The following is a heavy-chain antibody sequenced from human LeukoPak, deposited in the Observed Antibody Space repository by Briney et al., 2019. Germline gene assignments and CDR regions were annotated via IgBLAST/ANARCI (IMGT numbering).Heavy chain of an antibody. D-gene: IGHD4-17*01. CDR1: GFTFSSYW. CDR3: AREKTTVTTPWLDP. CDR2: IKQDGSEK. Sequence: GGSLRLSCAASGFTFSSYWMSWVRQAPGKGLEWVANIKQDGSEKYYVDSVKGRFTISRDNAKNSLYLQMNSLRAEDTAAYYCAREKTTVTTPWLDPWGQGTLVTVSS. J-gene: IGHJ5*02. V-gene: IGHV3-7*01.